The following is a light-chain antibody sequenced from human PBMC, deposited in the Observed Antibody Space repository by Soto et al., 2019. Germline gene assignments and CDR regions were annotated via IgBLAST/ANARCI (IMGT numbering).Light chain of an antibody. CDR3: SSYTSSSTLRV. J-gene: IGLJ2*01. V-gene: IGLV2-14*01. CDR1: SSDVGGYNY. CDR2: DVS. Sequence: QSALNQPASVSGSPGQSITISCTGTSSDVGGYNYVSWYQQHPGKAPKLMIYDVSNRPSGVSNRFSGSKSGNTASLTISGLQAEDEADYYCSSYTSSSTLRVFGGGTKLTVL.